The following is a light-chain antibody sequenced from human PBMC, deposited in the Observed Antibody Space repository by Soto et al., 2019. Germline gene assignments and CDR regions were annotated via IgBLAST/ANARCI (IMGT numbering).Light chain of an antibody. J-gene: IGKJ5*01. CDR3: QQLNSYPPT. CDR1: QSVNSN. V-gene: IGKV3-15*01. CDR2: GAS. Sequence: EIVMTQSPATLSVSPGKRATLSCRASQSVNSNLAWYQQKPGQAPRLLIYGASTRATGIPARFSGSGSGTEFTLTIGSLQSEDFATYYCQQLNSYPPTFGQGTRLEIK.